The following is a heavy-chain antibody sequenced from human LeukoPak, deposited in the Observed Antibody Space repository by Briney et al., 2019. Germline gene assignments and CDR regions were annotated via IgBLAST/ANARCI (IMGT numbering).Heavy chain of an antibody. CDR2: ISGTTSGT. CDR1: GFTFSSYS. D-gene: IGHD1-14*01. CDR3: AKVRTYFYHGLDV. V-gene: IGHV3-23*01. J-gene: IGHJ6*02. Sequence: GGSLRLSCAASGFTFSSYSMNWVRQAPGKGLEWVSGISGTTSGTYYADSVKGRFTISRDNSKNTLFLQVNSLRAEDTAVYYCAKVRTYFYHGLDVWGQGTTVTVSS.